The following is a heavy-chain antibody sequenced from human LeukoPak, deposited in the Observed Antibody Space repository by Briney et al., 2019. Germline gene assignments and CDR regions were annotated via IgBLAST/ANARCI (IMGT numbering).Heavy chain of an antibody. Sequence: GGSLRLSCGASGFTFSSYAMSWVRQAPGKGLEWVSAISGSGGSTYCADSVKGRFTISRDNSKNTLYLQMNSLRAEDTAVYYCAKVGTSGYSSSWYRPLLDYWGQGTLVTVSS. D-gene: IGHD6-13*01. CDR3: AKVGTSGYSSSWYRPLLDY. CDR1: GFTFSSYA. CDR2: ISGSGGST. V-gene: IGHV3-23*01. J-gene: IGHJ4*02.